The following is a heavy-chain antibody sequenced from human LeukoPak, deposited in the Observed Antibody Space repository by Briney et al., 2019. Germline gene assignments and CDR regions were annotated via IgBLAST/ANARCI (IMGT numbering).Heavy chain of an antibody. CDR1: GGSIGTYY. CDR3: ARHAGQWPAFHGFDI. Sequence: PSETLSLTCTVSGGSIGTYYWGWVRQPPAKGLECLAYIYGSGGTNYNPSLNSRVTISLDTANNQFSLNLSSVTAADTAVYYCARHAGQWPAFHGFDIWGQGTMVTVSS. CDR2: IYGSGGT. V-gene: IGHV4-59*08. J-gene: IGHJ3*02. D-gene: IGHD6-19*01.